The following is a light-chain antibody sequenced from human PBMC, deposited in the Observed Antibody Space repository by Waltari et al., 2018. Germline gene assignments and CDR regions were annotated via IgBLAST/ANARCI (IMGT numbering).Light chain of an antibody. J-gene: IGKJ1*01. CDR2: HAS. CDR1: RRVIQY. Sequence: VLTQSPGTLSLSPGERATLSCRASRRVIQYLAWYQQTPGRAPRLLIYHASTMATGIPDSVSCSGSGTDFSLTISRLEPDDFAVYYCQKYDSLPATFGQGTRVEIK. V-gene: IGKV3-20*01. CDR3: QKYDSLPAT.